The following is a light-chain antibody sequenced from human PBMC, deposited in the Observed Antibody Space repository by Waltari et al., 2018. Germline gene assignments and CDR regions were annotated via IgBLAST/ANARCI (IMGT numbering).Light chain of an antibody. V-gene: IGKV3-11*01. CDR1: QRIDSQ. Sequence: EIVLTQSPATLSLSPGERATLSCRASQRIDSQLAWYQQKPGQAPSLLFHDVSNRATGVPARVSGSGSGTDFTLSISSLEPEDSAFYYCQQRYDWPITFGGGTKVEIK. CDR3: QQRYDWPIT. J-gene: IGKJ4*01. CDR2: DVS.